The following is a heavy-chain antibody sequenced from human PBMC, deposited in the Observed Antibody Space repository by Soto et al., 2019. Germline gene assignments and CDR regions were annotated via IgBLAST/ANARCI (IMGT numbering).Heavy chain of an antibody. CDR1: GFSLSTSGVG. Sequence: QITLRESGPTLMQPTQTLTLTCAFSGFSLSTSGVGVRWIRQPPGKALEWLALIFANDDQRYSPSLMSRLTITKDTAKNQVVLTKTNIAPMDTATDYCSHMRGSGLFGMDAWGPGTAVTVSS. CDR3: SHMRGSGLFGMDA. CDR2: IFANDDQ. D-gene: IGHD3-10*01. J-gene: IGHJ6*02. V-gene: IGHV2-5*01.